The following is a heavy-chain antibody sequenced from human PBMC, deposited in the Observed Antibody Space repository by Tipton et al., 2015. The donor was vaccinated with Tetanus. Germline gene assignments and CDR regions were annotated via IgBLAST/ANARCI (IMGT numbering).Heavy chain of an antibody. J-gene: IGHJ2*01. V-gene: IGHV4-30-4*08. CDR2: IYSSGSI. CDR3: ARGGAWSIPRDAVKRGSFWYFDL. CDR1: GASISDKKYY. Sequence: TLSLTCTVSGASISDKKYYWGWIRQPPGKGLEWIGYIYSSGSISYNPSLKSRLSISRDTSKNQFSMNLTSVTAADGAVYYCARGGAWSIPRDAVKRGSFWYFDLWGRGSLVAVSS. D-gene: IGHD4-11*01.